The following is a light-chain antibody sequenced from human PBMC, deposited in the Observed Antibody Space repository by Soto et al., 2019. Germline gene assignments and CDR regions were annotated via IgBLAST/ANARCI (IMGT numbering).Light chain of an antibody. CDR3: QQRTNWPPYT. V-gene: IGKV3-11*01. CDR1: QSVSSD. Sequence: EIVLTQSPATLSLSPGERATLSCRTSQSVSSDLAWCQQKPGKAPRLLIYDAFNRATGIPARFSGSGSGTDFTLTISSLEPEAFAVYYCQQRTNWPPYTFGQGTRLEIK. J-gene: IGKJ2*01. CDR2: DAF.